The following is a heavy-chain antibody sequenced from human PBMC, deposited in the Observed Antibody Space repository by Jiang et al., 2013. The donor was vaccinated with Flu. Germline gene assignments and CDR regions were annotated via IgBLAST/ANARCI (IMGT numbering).Heavy chain of an antibody. CDR1: GGSISNYY. CDR2: IYYGGTT. D-gene: IGHD2-15*01. J-gene: IGHJ4*02. V-gene: IGHV4-59*01. Sequence: PGLVKPSETLSLTCTVSGGSISNYYWIWIRQPPGKGLEWIGDIYYGGTTIYNPSLKSRVTISVDTSKNQFSLRLRSVTAADTAVYYCARGSDNSWHLDNWGRGSLVTVSS. CDR3: ARGSDNSWHLDN.